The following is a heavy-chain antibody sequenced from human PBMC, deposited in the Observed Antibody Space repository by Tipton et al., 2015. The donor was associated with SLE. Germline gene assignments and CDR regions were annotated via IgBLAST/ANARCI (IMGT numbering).Heavy chain of an antibody. CDR2: INHSGST. Sequence: TLSLTCAVYGGSFSGYYWSWIRQPPGKGLEWIGEINHSGSTNYNPSLKSRVTISVDTSKNQFSLKLSSVTAADTAVYYCARGVYRYSSSGPDYWGQGTLVTVSS. J-gene: IGHJ4*02. D-gene: IGHD6-6*01. CDR3: ARGVYRYSSSGPDY. V-gene: IGHV4-34*01. CDR1: GGSFSGYY.